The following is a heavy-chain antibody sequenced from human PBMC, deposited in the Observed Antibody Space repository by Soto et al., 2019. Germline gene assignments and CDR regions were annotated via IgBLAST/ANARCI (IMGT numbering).Heavy chain of an antibody. CDR1: GGSISSYY. Sequence: QVQLQESGPGLVKPSETLSLTCTVSGGSISSYYWSWIRQPPGKGLEWIGYIYYSGSTNYNPSLKSRVTISVDTSKNQFSLKLSSVTAADTAVYYCARTVHSSGYYLHDAFDIWGQGTMVTVSS. J-gene: IGHJ3*02. CDR3: ARTVHSSGYYLHDAFDI. V-gene: IGHV4-59*01. D-gene: IGHD3-22*01. CDR2: IYYSGST.